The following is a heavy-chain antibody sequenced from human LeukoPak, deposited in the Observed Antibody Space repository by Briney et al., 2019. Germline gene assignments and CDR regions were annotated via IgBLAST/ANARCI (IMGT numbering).Heavy chain of an antibody. CDR2: ISYDGSNK. CDR3: AASDVLLWFGELSY. V-gene: IGHV3-30*03. J-gene: IGHJ4*02. D-gene: IGHD3-10*01. CDR1: GFTFSSYG. Sequence: QAGGSLRLSCAASGFTFSSYGMHWVRQAPGKGLEWVAVISYDGSNKYYADSVKGRFTISRDNSKNTLYLQMNSLRAEDTAVYYCAASDVLLWFGELSYWGQGTLVTVSS.